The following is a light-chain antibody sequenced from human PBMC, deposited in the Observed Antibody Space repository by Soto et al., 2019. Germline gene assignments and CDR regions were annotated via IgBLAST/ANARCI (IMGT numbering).Light chain of an antibody. V-gene: IGKV3-20*01. CDR1: QSVSSNY. CDR3: QQDGSSPPT. J-gene: IGKJ1*01. CDR2: GAS. Sequence: EIVLTQSPGTLSLSPGERATLSCRASQSVSSNYLAWYQRKPGQAPRLLIYGASSRAIDIPNRFSGSGSGTDFTLTITRLEPEDCAVDYCQQDGSSPPTFGQGTKVEI.